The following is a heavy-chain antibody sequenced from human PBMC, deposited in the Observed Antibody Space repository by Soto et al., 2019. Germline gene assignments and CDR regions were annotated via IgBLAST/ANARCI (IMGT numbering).Heavy chain of an antibody. CDR3: ARDQLITFGGVIVGTHI. Sequence: GGSLRLSCAASGFTFSSYWMHWVRQAPGKGLVWVSRINSDGSSTSYADSVKGRFTISRDNAKNTLYLQMNSLRAEDTAVYYCARDQLITFGGVIVGTHIWGQGTMVTVSS. J-gene: IGHJ3*02. V-gene: IGHV3-74*01. D-gene: IGHD3-16*02. CDR2: INSDGSST. CDR1: GFTFSSYW.